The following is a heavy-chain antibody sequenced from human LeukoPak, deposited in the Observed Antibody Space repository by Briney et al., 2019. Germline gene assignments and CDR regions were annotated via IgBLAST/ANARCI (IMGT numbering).Heavy chain of an antibody. CDR2: IYTSGST. V-gene: IGHV4-61*02. D-gene: IGHD5-18*01. CDR3: ARSTAMAVYYYYMDV. Sequence: PSETLSLTCTVSGGSISSVSYYWSWIRQPAGKGLEWIGRIYTSGSTNYNPSLKSRVTISVDMSKNQFSLKLSSVTAADTAVYYCARSTAMAVYYYYMDVWGKGTTVTVSS. J-gene: IGHJ6*03. CDR1: GGSISSVSYY.